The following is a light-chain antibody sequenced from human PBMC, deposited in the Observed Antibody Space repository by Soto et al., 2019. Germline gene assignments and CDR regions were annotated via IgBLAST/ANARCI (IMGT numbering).Light chain of an antibody. CDR2: DVT. CDR3: ATWDGSLPGEV. Sequence: QSALTQPASVSGSPGQSITISCSGTNSDIGSYNRVSWYRQHPGKAPKLLIYDVTKRPSGVSNRFSGSKSGNTAFLTISGLQAEDEADYYCATWDGSLPGEVFGGGTKLTVL. V-gene: IGLV2-14*03. J-gene: IGLJ2*01. CDR1: NSDIGSYNR.